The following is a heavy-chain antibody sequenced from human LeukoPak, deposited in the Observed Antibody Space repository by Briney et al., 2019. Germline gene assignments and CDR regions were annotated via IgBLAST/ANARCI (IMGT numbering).Heavy chain of an antibody. CDR1: GFVFSSFG. Sequence: GGSLRLSCEASGFVFSSFGVLWVRQTPGKGLEWVSSISSTSAYKYYADSVRGRFTISRDNAKNSLYLQMDSLRAEDTALYHCARTYYGSGSYYNGAFDIWGQGTMVTVSS. V-gene: IGHV3-21*04. CDR2: ISSTSAYK. D-gene: IGHD3-10*01. J-gene: IGHJ3*02. CDR3: ARTYYGSGSYYNGAFDI.